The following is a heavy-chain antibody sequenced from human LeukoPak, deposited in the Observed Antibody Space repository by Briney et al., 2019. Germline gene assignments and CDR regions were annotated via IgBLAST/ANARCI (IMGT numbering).Heavy chain of an antibody. Sequence: GSLRLSCAASGFTFSSYSLDWVRQPPGKGLEWIGSIYYSGSTYYNPSLKSRVTISVDTSKNQFSLKLSSVTAADTAVYYCARQGHDSSGYYYPLRWGQGTLVTVSS. CDR3: ARQGHDSSGYYYPLR. D-gene: IGHD3-22*01. CDR2: IYYSGST. J-gene: IGHJ4*02. CDR1: GFTFSSYS. V-gene: IGHV4-39*01.